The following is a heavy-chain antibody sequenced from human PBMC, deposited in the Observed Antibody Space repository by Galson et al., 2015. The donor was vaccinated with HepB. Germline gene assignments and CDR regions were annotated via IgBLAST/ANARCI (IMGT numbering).Heavy chain of an antibody. Sequence: CAISGDSVSSHSAAWNWIRQSPSRGLEWLGRTYYRSKWYNDYAVSVKSRITINPDTSKNQFSLQLNSVTPEDTAVYYCAREGYSSSWYSSILDYWGQGTLVTVSS. CDR3: AREGYSSSWYSSILDY. V-gene: IGHV6-1*01. J-gene: IGHJ4*02. D-gene: IGHD6-13*01. CDR1: GDSVSSHSAA. CDR2: TYYRSKWYN.